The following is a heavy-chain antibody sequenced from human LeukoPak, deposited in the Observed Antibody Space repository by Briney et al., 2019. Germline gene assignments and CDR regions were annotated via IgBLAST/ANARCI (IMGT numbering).Heavy chain of an antibody. CDR2: IYSGDST. CDR1: GFIVSSNY. D-gene: IGHD5-12*01. Sequence: PGGSLRLSCAASGFIVSSNYMSWVRQAPGRGLEWVSVIYSGDSTYYADSVKGRFTISRHNSKNTLYLQMNSLRAEDTAVYYCARDWGTNSDHDLGGDAFDIWGQGTMVTVSS. V-gene: IGHV3-53*04. CDR3: ARDWGTNSDHDLGGDAFDI. J-gene: IGHJ3*02.